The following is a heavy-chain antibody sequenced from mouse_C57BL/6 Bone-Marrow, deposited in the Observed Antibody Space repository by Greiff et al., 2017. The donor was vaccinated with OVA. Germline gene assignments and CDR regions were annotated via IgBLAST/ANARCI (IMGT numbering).Heavy chain of an antibody. V-gene: IGHV5-12*01. Sequence: DVKLVESGGGLVQPGGSLKLSCAASGFTFSDSYMYWVRQTPEKRLEWVAYISNGGGSTYYPDTVKGRFTISRDNAKNTLYLQMSRLKSEDTAMYYCARHPNYYGSNYYAMDYWGQGTSVTVSA. CDR1: GFTFSDSY. J-gene: IGHJ4*01. CDR3: ARHPNYYGSNYYAMDY. D-gene: IGHD1-1*01. CDR2: ISNGGGST.